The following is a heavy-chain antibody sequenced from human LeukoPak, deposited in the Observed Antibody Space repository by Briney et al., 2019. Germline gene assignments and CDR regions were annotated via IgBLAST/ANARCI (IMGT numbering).Heavy chain of an antibody. CDR1: GGSFSDFY. CDR2: INYSAVT. J-gene: IGHJ3*02. Sequence: PSETLSLTCAVSGGSFSDFYWTWIRQSPGKGLEWIGEINYSAVTNYNPSLKSRATISLDTSKSQFSLKLSSVTAADTAVYYCASLTPFSGRRNAIEIWGQGTMVTVSS. V-gene: IGHV4-34*01. D-gene: IGHD5-12*01. CDR3: ASLTPFSGRRNAIEI.